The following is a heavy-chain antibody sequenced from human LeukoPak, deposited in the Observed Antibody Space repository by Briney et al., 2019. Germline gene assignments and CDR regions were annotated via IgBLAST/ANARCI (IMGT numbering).Heavy chain of an antibody. D-gene: IGHD3-22*01. CDR1: GFTFSSYA. Sequence: QTGGSLRLSCAASGFTFSSYAMSWVRQAPGKGLEWVSAISGSGGSTYYADSVKGRFTISRDNSKNTLYLQMNSLRAEDTAVYYCAKGRGFYYDSSGYYPDYWGQGTPVTVSS. V-gene: IGHV3-23*01. CDR2: ISGSGGST. J-gene: IGHJ4*02. CDR3: AKGRGFYYDSSGYYPDY.